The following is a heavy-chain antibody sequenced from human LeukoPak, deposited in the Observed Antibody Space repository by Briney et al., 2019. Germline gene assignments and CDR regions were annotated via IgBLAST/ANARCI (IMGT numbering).Heavy chain of an antibody. CDR1: DYSISSGYGYY. Sequence: PSETLSLTCTVSDYSISSGYGYYWGWVRQPPGKGLEWIGNIYHSGITYYNHFNSSLKSRVTISIDTSKNQFSLRLTSVTAADTAVYFCATLVSTRYYFDYWGQGTLVTVSS. V-gene: IGHV4-38-2*02. CDR3: ATLVSTRYYFDY. CDR2: IYHSGIT. D-gene: IGHD5/OR15-5a*01. J-gene: IGHJ4*02.